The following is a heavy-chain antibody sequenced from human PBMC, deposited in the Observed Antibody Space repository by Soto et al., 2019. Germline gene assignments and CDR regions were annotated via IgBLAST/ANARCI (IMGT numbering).Heavy chain of an antibody. Sequence: PSETLSLTCTVSGGSISSYYWSWIRQPPGKGLEWIGYIYYSGSTNYNPSLKSRVTISVDTSKNQFSLKLSSVTAADTAEYYCASTWFGELLWLDPWGQGTLVTVSS. D-gene: IGHD3-10*01. CDR1: GGSISSYY. CDR3: ASTWFGELLWLDP. CDR2: IYYSGST. V-gene: IGHV4-59*08. J-gene: IGHJ5*02.